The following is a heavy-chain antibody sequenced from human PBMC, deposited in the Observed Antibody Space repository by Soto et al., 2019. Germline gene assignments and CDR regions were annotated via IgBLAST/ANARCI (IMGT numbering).Heavy chain of an antibody. CDR1: GGSISSYY. J-gene: IGHJ5*02. CDR3: LRPIQERLGTFGLFDP. Sequence: SETLSITCTVSGGSISSYYWSWIRQPPGKGLEWIGYIYYSGSTNYNPSLKSRVTITVDTSKDQFSLMLSSVTAADTAVYYCLRPIQERLGTFGLFDPRLQGTLVTVSS. CDR2: IYYSGST. V-gene: IGHV4-59*01. D-gene: IGHD3-10*01.